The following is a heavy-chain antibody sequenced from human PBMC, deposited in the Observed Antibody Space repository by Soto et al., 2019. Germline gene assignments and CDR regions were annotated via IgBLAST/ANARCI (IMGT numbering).Heavy chain of an antibody. J-gene: IGHJ6*02. CDR2: IWYDGSNK. D-gene: IGHD3-16*02. CDR1: GFTFSSYG. Sequence: GGSLRLSCAASGFTFSSYGMHWVRQAPGKGLEWVAVIWYDGSNKYYADSVKGRFTISRDNSKNTLYLQMNSLRAEDTAVYYCARGLRDDYVWGSYRYRADYYYCGMDVWGQGTTVTVSS. CDR3: ARGLRDDYVWGSYRYRADYYYCGMDV. V-gene: IGHV3-33*01.